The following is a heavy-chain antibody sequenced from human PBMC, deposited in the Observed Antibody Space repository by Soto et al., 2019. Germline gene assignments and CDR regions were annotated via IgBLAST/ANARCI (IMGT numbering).Heavy chain of an antibody. CDR1: GGTFSSDA. CDR3: ARESSTYYVDF. J-gene: IGHJ4*02. V-gene: IGHV1-69*01. D-gene: IGHD3-16*02. CDR2: IIPIFATA. Sequence: QVQLVQSGAEVKKPGSSVKVSCKASGGTFSSDAISWVRQAPGQGLEWMGGIIPIFATAYYAQKFQGRVMITADESTSTAYLELSSLRSEDTAVYYCARESSTYYVDFWGQGTLVTVSS.